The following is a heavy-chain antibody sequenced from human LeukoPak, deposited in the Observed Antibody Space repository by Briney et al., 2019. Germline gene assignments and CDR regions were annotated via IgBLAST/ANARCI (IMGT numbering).Heavy chain of an antibody. J-gene: IGHJ6*03. D-gene: IGHD3-10*01. Sequence: ASVKVSCKASGYTFTGYYMHWVRQAPGQGLEWIGWINPNSGGTNYAQKFQGRVTMTRDTSISTAYMELSRLRSDDTAVYYCARGDLLLFYYYYMDVWGKGTTVTISS. CDR1: GYTFTGYY. V-gene: IGHV1-2*02. CDR2: INPNSGGT. CDR3: ARGDLLLFYYYYMDV.